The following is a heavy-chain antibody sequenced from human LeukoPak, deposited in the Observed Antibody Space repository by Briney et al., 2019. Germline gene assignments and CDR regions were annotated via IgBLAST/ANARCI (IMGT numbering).Heavy chain of an antibody. D-gene: IGHD6-19*01. CDR1: GGSFSCYY. CDR2: INHSGST. CDR3: ARGSSGWLLIFDY. J-gene: IGHJ4*02. V-gene: IGHV4-34*01. Sequence: PSETLSLTCAVYGGSFSCYYWSWLRQPPGKGLEWIGEINHSGSTNYNPSLKSRVTISVDTSKNQFSLKLSSVTAADTAVYYCARGSSGWLLIFDYWGQGTLVTVSS.